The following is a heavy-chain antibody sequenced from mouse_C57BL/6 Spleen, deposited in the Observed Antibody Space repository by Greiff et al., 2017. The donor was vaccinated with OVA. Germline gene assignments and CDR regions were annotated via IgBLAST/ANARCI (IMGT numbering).Heavy chain of an antibody. CDR3: ARDSAVVATDYFDY. Sequence: VQLQQSGPELVKPGASVKISCKASGYSFTGYYMNWVKQSPEKSLEWIGEINPSTGGTTYNQKFKAKATLTVDKSSSTAYMQLKSLTSEDSAVYYCARDSAVVATDYFDYWGQGTTLTVSS. CDR1: GYSFTGYY. D-gene: IGHD1-1*01. J-gene: IGHJ2*01. V-gene: IGHV1-42*01. CDR2: INPSTGGT.